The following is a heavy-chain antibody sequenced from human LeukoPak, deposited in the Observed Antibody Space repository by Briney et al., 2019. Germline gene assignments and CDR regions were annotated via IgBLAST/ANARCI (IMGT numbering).Heavy chain of an antibody. J-gene: IGHJ4*02. Sequence: SETLSLTCAVSGGSIRSTSYYWGWIRQPPGKGLEWIGSIYYSGSTYYNPSLKSRVTISVDTSKNQFSLKLTSVTAADTAVYYCARQGTLRVVAYWGQGTLVTVSA. CDR1: GGSIRSTSYY. V-gene: IGHV4-39*01. D-gene: IGHD2-15*01. CDR3: ARQGTLRVVAY. CDR2: IYYSGST.